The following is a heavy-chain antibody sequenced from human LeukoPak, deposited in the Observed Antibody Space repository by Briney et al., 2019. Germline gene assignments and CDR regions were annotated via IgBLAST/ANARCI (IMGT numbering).Heavy chain of an antibody. CDR1: GGTFSSYT. V-gene: IGHV1-69*02. Sequence: ASVKVSCKASGGTFSSYTISWVRQAPGQGLEWMGRIIPILGIANYAQKFQGRVTITADKSTSTAYMELSSLRSEDTAVYYCARVDGEMATISAAFDIWGQGTMVTVSS. CDR2: IIPILGIA. CDR3: ARVDGEMATISAAFDI. D-gene: IGHD5-24*01. J-gene: IGHJ3*02.